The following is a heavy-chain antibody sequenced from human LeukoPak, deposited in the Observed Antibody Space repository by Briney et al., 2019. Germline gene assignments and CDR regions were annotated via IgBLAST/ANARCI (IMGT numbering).Heavy chain of an antibody. CDR3: AREAYCGGDCYPPGAFDI. V-gene: IGHV4-59*01. Sequence: SETLSLTCSVSGGSISGYFWSWIRQPPGKGLEWIGYIYCSGSTNYNPSLRSRVTISVDTSKNQFSLKLSSVTAADTAVYYCAREAYCGGDCYPPGAFDIWGQGTMVTVSS. J-gene: IGHJ3*02. CDR2: IYCSGST. D-gene: IGHD2-21*02. CDR1: GGSISGYF.